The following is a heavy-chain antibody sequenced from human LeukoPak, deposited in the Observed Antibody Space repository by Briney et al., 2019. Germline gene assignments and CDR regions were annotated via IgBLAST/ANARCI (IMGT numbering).Heavy chain of an antibody. CDR2: ILYDGNDK. Sequence: QPGRSLRLSCAASGFTFSSYAMHWVRQAPGKGLEWVAVILYDGNDKYYADSAKGRFTISRDNSKNTLSLQMNSLRAEDTAVYYCACSYTGRYFDPYDYWGQGTLVTVSS. CDR3: ACSYTGRYFDPYDY. V-gene: IGHV3-30-3*01. J-gene: IGHJ4*02. CDR1: GFTFSSYA. D-gene: IGHD3-9*01.